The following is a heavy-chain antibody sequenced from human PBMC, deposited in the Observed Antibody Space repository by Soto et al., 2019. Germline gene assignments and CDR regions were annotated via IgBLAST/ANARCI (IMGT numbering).Heavy chain of an antibody. J-gene: IGHJ4*02. CDR2: FDPEDGET. CDR3: ASYIEVASSGYYYFAY. V-gene: IGHV1-24*01. CDR1: GYTLTELS. D-gene: IGHD3-22*01. Sequence: ASVKVSCKVSGYTLTELSMHWVRQAPGKGLEWMGGFDPEDGETIYAQKFQGRVTMTEDTSTDTAYMELSSLRSEDTAVYYCASYIEVASSGYYYFAYWGQRTLVPVSS.